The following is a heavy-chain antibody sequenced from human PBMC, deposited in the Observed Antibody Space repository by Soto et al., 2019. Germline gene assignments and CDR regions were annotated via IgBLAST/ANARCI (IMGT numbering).Heavy chain of an antibody. CDR3: VRDGTKTLRDWFDP. D-gene: IGHD1-1*01. J-gene: IGHJ5*02. CDR1: GASVSGFY. Sequence: TLSLTCTVAGASVSGFYWSWIRKCARKVLEWIGRIYATGTTDYNPSLKSRVMMSVDTSKKQFSLKLRSVTAADTAVYYCVRDGTKTLRDWFDPWGQGISVTVSS. V-gene: IGHV4-4*07. CDR2: IYATGTT.